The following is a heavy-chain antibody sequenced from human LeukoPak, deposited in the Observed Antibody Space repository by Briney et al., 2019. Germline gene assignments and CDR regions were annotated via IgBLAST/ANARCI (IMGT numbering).Heavy chain of an antibody. D-gene: IGHD5-18*01. Sequence: SETLSLTCTVSGGSISSSSYYWGWIRQPPGKGLEWIGSIYYSGSTYYNPSLKSRVTISVDTSKNQFSLKLSSVTAADTAVYYCARVRIQLWSYYYYYMDVWGKGTTVTISS. V-gene: IGHV4-39*07. CDR2: IYYSGST. CDR3: ARVRIQLWSYYYYYMDV. J-gene: IGHJ6*03. CDR1: GGSISSSSYY.